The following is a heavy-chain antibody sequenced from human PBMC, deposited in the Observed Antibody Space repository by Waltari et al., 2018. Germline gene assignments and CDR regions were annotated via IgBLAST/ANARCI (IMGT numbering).Heavy chain of an antibody. Sequence: QVQLQESGPGLVKPSETLSLTCTVSGGSLSSHYWSWIRQPPGKGLECIGYIYHSGSTNYNPSRQSRVTMSVDTSKNQFALRLSSVTAADTAVYYCARAFKAHFDNWGQGTLVTVSS. D-gene: IGHD6-6*01. CDR2: IYHSGST. CDR1: GGSLSSHY. CDR3: ARAFKAHFDN. V-gene: IGHV4-59*11. J-gene: IGHJ4*02.